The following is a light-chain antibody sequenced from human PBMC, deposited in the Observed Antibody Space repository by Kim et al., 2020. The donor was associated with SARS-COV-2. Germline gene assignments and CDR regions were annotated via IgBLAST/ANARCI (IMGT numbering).Light chain of an antibody. J-gene: IGLJ1*01. Sequence: GQSVTISCTGTSSDVGGYNFVSWHQQHPGKAPRVMIYDVSKRPSGVPDRFSGSKSGNTASLTISGLQAEDEADYYCCSYAGSYTGVFGTGTKVTVL. V-gene: IGLV2-11*01. CDR3: CSYAGSYTGV. CDR1: SSDVGGYNF. CDR2: DVS.